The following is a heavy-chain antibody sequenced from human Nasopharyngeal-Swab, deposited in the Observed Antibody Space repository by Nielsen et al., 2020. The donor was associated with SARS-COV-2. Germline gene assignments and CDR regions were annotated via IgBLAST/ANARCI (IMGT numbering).Heavy chain of an antibody. V-gene: IGHV4-59*08. CDR3: ARQRYFDA. D-gene: IGHD3-9*01. J-gene: IGHJ4*02. CDR2: IYSRGST. Sequence: WIRQPPGKGLEWIGYIYSRGSTNYTPSLKSRVTISVDTSNNQFSLKLKSVTAADTAVYYCARQRYFDAWGQGTLVTVSS.